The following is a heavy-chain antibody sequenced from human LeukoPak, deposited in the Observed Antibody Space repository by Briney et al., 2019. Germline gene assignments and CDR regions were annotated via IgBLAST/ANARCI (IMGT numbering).Heavy chain of an antibody. D-gene: IGHD3-22*01. CDR1: VYTFTGYY. J-gene: IGHJ4*02. Sequence: ASVKVSCKASVYTFTGYYMHWVRQAPGQGLEWMGWTNPNSGGTNYAQKFQGRVTMTRDTSISTAYMELSRLRSDDTAVYYCARAPPPHYYDSSGKGPYWGQGTLVTVSS. CDR3: ARAPPPHYYDSSGKGPY. V-gene: IGHV1-2*02. CDR2: TNPNSGGT.